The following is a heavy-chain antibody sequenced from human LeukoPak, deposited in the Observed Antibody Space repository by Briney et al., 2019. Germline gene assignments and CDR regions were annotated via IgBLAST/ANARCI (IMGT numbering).Heavy chain of an antibody. CDR1: GGSFSGYY. CDR2: INHSGST. V-gene: IGHV4-34*01. D-gene: IGHD2-2*01. CDR3: ARHVYCSSTSCYGYYYYYMDV. Sequence: SETLSLTCAVYGGSFSGYYWSWIRQPPGKGLEWIGEINHSGSTNYNPSLKSRVTISVDTSKNQFSLKLSSVTAADTAVYYCARHVYCSSTSCYGYYYYYMDVWGKGTTVTVSS. J-gene: IGHJ6*03.